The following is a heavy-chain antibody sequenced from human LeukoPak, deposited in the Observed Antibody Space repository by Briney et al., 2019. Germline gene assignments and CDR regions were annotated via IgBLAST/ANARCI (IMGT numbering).Heavy chain of an antibody. CDR1: GYTFTSYG. V-gene: IGHV1-18*01. D-gene: IGHD6-19*01. Sequence: ASVKVSCKASGYTFTSYGISWVRQAPGQGLEWMGWISAYNGNTNYAQKLQGRVTMTTDTSTSTAYMELRSLRSDDTAVYYCAREGAVAGLGNWFDPRGQGTLVTVSS. CDR3: AREGAVAGLGNWFDP. J-gene: IGHJ5*02. CDR2: ISAYNGNT.